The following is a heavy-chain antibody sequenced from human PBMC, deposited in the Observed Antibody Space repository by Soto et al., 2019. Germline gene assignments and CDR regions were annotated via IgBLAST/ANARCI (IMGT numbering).Heavy chain of an antibody. CDR2: IGTAGDT. Sequence: GGSLRLSCAASGFTFSSYDMHWVRQATGKGLEWVSAIGTAGDTYYTGSVKGRFTISRENAKNSLYLQMNSLRAGDTAVYYCARVAVPRGGYGMDVWGQGTTVTVSS. CDR1: GFTFSSYD. V-gene: IGHV3-13*01. J-gene: IGHJ6*02. CDR3: ARVAVPRGGYGMDV. D-gene: IGHD6-19*01.